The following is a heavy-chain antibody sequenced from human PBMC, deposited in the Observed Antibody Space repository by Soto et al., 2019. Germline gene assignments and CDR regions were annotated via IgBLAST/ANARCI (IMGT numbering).Heavy chain of an antibody. J-gene: IGHJ6*02. Sequence: ASVKVSCKASGGTFSSYAISWVRQAPGQGLEWMGGIIPIFGTANYAQKFQGRVTITADKSTSTAYMELSSLRSEDTAVYYCARVDRPTMWELLTPYYGMDVWGQGTTVTVSS. D-gene: IGHD1-26*01. CDR1: GGTFSSYA. CDR3: ARVDRPTMWELLTPYYGMDV. CDR2: IIPIFGTA. V-gene: IGHV1-69*06.